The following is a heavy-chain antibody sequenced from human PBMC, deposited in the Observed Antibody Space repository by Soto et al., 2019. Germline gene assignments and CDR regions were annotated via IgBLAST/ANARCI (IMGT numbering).Heavy chain of an antibody. CDR2: ISAYNGNT. V-gene: IGHV1-18*01. D-gene: IGHD6-13*01. Sequence: ASVKVSCKASGYTFTSYGISWVRQAPGQGLEWMGWISAYNGNTNYAQKLQGRVTMTTDTSTSTTNMEMRSLRSDDTAVYYCERESSSSCNDYGGEETLVTVP. J-gene: IGHJ4*02. CDR3: ERESSSSCNDY. CDR1: GYTFTSYG.